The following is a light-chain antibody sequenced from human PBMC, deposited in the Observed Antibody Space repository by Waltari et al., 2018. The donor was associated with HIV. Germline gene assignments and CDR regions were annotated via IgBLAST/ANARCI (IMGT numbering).Light chain of an antibody. CDR3: CSYAGSYTLV. Sequence: QSALTHPPPVPASPRQPATTTSTGTSSDAGGYNHVTWYQQHPGKAPKLMIYDVSKRPSGVPARFSCSKSGNTASLTISGLQAEDEADYYCCSYAGSYTLVFGGGTKLTVL. CDR1: SSDAGGYNH. V-gene: IGLV2-11*01. J-gene: IGLJ2*01. CDR2: DVS.